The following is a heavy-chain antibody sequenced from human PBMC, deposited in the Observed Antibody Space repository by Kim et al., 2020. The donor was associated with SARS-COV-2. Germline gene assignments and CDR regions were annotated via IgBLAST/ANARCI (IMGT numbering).Heavy chain of an antibody. J-gene: IGHJ6*04. CDR2: INAGNGNT. V-gene: IGHV1-3*01. Sequence: ASVKVSCKASGYTFTSYAMHWVRQAPGQRLEWMGWINAGNGNTKYSQKFQGRVTITRDTSASTAYMGLSSLRSEDTAVYYFARSIPNYYDSSGYYPSEDYYYGMDVWGDGTTVTVSS. CDR3: ARSIPNYYDSSGYYPSEDYYYGMDV. CDR1: GYTFTSYA. D-gene: IGHD3-22*01.